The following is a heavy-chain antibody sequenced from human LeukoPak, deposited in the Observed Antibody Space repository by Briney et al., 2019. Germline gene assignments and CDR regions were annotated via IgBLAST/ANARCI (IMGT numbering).Heavy chain of an antibody. CDR3: ARVHPSGSYFFDY. V-gene: IGHV1-2*02. CDR2: IDPNSGAT. D-gene: IGHD1-26*01. CDR1: GYTFTAYY. Sequence: ASVKVSCKASGYTFTAYYMHWVRQAPGQGLEWMGWIDPNSGATNYAQRFQDRVTMTRDTSISTAYMELSRLRSDDTAVYFCARVHPSGSYFFDYWGQGTLVTVSS. J-gene: IGHJ4*02.